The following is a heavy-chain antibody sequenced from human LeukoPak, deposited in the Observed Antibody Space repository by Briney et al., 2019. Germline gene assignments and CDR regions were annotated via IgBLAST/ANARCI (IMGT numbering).Heavy chain of an antibody. CDR1: GFTSSSYA. J-gene: IGHJ4*02. V-gene: IGHV3-23*01. CDR3: ATDTAPDY. D-gene: IGHD5-18*01. CDR2: GSA. Sequence: GGSLRLSCAASGFTSSSYAMSWVRQAPGKGLKWVSGSADYADSVKGRFTISRDNSKNTLYLQMNSLRTEDTAVYYCATDTAPDYWGQGTLVTVSS.